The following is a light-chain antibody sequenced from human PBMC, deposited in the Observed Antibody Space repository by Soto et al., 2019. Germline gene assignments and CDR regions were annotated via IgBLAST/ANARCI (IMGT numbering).Light chain of an antibody. Sequence: QAVVTQSPSASGTPGQRVTISCSGQNSNIGTYYVYWYQHLPGAAPKLLIYGNSNRPSGVPDRFSGSKSGTSASLAITGLQAEDEADYYCQSYDSSLSAVVFGGGTQLTVL. V-gene: IGLV1-40*01. CDR3: QSYDSSLSAVV. CDR2: GNS. J-gene: IGLJ2*01. CDR1: NSNIGTYY.